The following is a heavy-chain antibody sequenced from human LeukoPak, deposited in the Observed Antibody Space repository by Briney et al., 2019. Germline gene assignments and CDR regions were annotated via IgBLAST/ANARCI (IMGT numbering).Heavy chain of an antibody. Sequence: GGSLRLSCAASGFTVSSNYMSWVRQAPGKGLEWVANIKQDGSEKYYVDSVKGRFTISRDNAKNSLYLQMNSLRAEDTAVYYCAYSYSSSSGLYYWGQGTLVTVSS. CDR1: GFTVSSNY. V-gene: IGHV3-7*01. D-gene: IGHD6-6*01. J-gene: IGHJ4*02. CDR3: AYSYSSSSGLYY. CDR2: IKQDGSEK.